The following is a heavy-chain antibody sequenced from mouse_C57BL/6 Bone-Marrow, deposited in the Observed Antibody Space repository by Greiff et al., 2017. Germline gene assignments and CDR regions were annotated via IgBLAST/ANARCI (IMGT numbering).Heavy chain of an antibody. D-gene: IGHD4-1*01. J-gene: IGHJ3*01. CDR3: AREGTGAAWFAY. CDR2: ISNLAYSI. V-gene: IGHV5-15*01. Sequence: EVQRVESGGGLVQPGGSLKLSCAASGFTFSDYGMAWVAFISNLAYSIYYADTVTGRFTISRENAQNTLYLEMSSRRSEATAMDYCAREGTGAAWFAYWGQGTLVTVSA. CDR1: GFTFSDYG.